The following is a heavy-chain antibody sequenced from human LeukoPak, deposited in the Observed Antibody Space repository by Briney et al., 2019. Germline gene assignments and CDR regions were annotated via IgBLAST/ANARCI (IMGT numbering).Heavy chain of an antibody. CDR1: GYRFTSYW. Sequence: GESLEVSCKGSGYRFTSYWIGWVRQMPGKGLEWMGIIYPGDSDTRYSPSFRGQVTISADKSISTAYLQWSSLKASDTAMYYCARYPDGSGSYFVYWGQGTLVTVSS. V-gene: IGHV5-51*01. J-gene: IGHJ4*02. CDR3: ARYPDGSGSYFVY. CDR2: IYPGDSDT. D-gene: IGHD3-10*01.